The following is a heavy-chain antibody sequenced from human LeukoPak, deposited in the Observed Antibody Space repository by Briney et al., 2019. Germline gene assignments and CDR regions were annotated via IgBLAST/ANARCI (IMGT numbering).Heavy chain of an antibody. D-gene: IGHD6-13*01. V-gene: IGHV3-53*01. CDR3: AGPQAAAADYYYGMDV. J-gene: IGHJ6*02. Sequence: AGGSLRLSCAASGFTVSSNYMSWVRQAPGKGLEWVSVIYSGGSTYYADSVKGRFTISRDNSKNTLYLQMNSLRAEDTAVYYCAGPQAAAADYYYGMDVWGQGTTVTVSS. CDR2: IYSGGST. CDR1: GFTVSSNY.